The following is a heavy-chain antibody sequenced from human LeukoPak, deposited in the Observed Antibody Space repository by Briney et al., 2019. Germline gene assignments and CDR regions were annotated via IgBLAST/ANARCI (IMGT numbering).Heavy chain of an antibody. CDR3: ARVHKGSSSWHPSGWFDP. D-gene: IGHD6-13*01. J-gene: IGHJ5*02. CDR1: GGSINTKY. Sequence: TSETLSLTCSVSGGSINTKYWSWIRQPAGKELEWIGRIYSSGSTNYNPSLKSRVTMSVGTSKNQFSLKLSSVTAADTAVYYCARVHKGSSSWHPSGWFDPWGQGTLVTVSS. V-gene: IGHV4-4*07. CDR2: IYSSGST.